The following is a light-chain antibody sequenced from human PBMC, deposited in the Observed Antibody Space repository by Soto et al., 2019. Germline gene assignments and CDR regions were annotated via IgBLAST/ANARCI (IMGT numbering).Light chain of an antibody. Sequence: DIQMTQSPSTLSSSVGDRVTITFRASQSISSWLAWYQQKPGKAPKLLIYDASSLQSGVPSRFSGSGSGTEFTLTISSLQPEDFATYYCQQYSSYVTFGQGTKVDIK. V-gene: IGKV1-5*01. CDR1: QSISSW. CDR2: DAS. J-gene: IGKJ1*01. CDR3: QQYSSYVT.